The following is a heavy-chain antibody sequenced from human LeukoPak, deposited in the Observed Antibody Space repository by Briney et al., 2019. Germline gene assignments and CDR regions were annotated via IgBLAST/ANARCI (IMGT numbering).Heavy chain of an antibody. J-gene: IGHJ4*02. CDR3: AKDMSGWTYFGY. D-gene: IGHD6-19*01. CDR2: IRYDGSNE. V-gene: IGHV3-30*02. CDR1: GFTFSSYG. Sequence: GGSLRLTCAASGFTFSSYGMHWVRQAPGKGLEWVAFIRYDGSNEYYADSVKGRFTISRDNSKNTLYLQMNSLRAEDTAVYYCAKDMSGWTYFGYWGQRALVTVSS.